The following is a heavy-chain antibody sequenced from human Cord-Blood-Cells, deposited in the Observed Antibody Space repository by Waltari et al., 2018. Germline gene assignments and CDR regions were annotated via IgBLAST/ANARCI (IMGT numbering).Heavy chain of an antibody. CDR2: IIPILGIA. Sequence: QVQLVQSGAEVKKLGCSVKVSCKASGGTFSSYTISWVRQAPGQGLEWMGRIIPILGIANYAQKFQGRVTITAYKSTSTAYMELSSRRSEDTAVYDCARGSSSWYWFDPWGQGTLVTVSS. J-gene: IGHJ5*02. D-gene: IGHD6-13*01. CDR3: ARGSSSWYWFDP. V-gene: IGHV1-69*02. CDR1: GGTFSSYT.